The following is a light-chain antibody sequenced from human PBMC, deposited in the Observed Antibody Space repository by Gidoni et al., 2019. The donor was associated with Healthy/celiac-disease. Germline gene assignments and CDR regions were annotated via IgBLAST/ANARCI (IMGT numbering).Light chain of an antibody. V-gene: IGLV3-27*01. CDR1: ALAKKKY. J-gene: IGLJ3*02. CDR2: KES. Sequence: SYDLTQPSSVSVSPGQTARITCRGGALAKKKYARWFQQKPGQAPVLVIYKESERPSGIPERFSGSSSGTTVTLTISGAQVEDEADYYCYSAADNNWVFGGGTKLTVL. CDR3: YSAADNNWV.